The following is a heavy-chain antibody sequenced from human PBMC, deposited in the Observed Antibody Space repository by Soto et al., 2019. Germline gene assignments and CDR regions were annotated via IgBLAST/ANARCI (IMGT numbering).Heavy chain of an antibody. CDR3: ARAYTYDYDY. J-gene: IGHJ4*02. Sequence: QITLKESGPTLVKPTQTLTLTCTFSGFSFGVSGVGVGWIRQPPGKALEWLALVFWHDDKRYNPSLRSRLTITKDAPKNQVVLTITDMDPLDTATYFGARAYTYDYDYWGQGTLVSVSS. D-gene: IGHD5-18*01. V-gene: IGHV2-5*01. CDR2: VFWHDDK. CDR1: GFSFGVSGVG.